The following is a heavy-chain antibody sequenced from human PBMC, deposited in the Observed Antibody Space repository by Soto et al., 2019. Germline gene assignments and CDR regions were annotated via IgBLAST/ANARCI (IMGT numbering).Heavy chain of an antibody. CDR1: GFTFSSYA. D-gene: IGHD1-26*01. CDR2: ISGSGDST. J-gene: IGHJ4*02. Sequence: EVQLLESGGGLVQPGGSLRLSCAASGFTFSSYARRWVPQAPVKGLEWVSAISGSGDSTYYADSVKGRFTISRDNSKNTLYLQMNSLRAEDTAVYYCARRGSGSYYDYWGQGTLVTVSS. CDR3: ARRGSGSYYDY. V-gene: IGHV3-23*01.